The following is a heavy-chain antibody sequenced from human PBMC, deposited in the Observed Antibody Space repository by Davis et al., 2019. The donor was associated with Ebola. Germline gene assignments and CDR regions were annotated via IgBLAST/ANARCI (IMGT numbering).Heavy chain of an antibody. CDR2: ITGSADLT. CDR1: GLTFGDYA. Sequence: GESLKISCTTSGLTFGDYAMSWVRQAPGKGLEWVSTITGSADLTHYADSVKGRFTVSRDNPKNTLYLQMNSLRAEDTAVYYCAREGRYYYYYGMDVWGQGTTVTVSS. V-gene: IGHV3-23*01. J-gene: IGHJ6*02. CDR3: AREGRYYYYYGMDV.